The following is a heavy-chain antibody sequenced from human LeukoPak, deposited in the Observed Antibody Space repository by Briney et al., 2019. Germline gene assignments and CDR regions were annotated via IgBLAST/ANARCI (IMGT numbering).Heavy chain of an antibody. Sequence: SETLSLTCTVSGGSISSYYWSWIRQPAGKGLEWIGRFYALGSTDYNPSLKSRVTISADMSRNQFSLRLGSVTAADTAVYYCARGHYYDSSDYYYYYYYMDVWGKGTTVTVSS. J-gene: IGHJ6*03. CDR2: FYALGST. D-gene: IGHD3-22*01. V-gene: IGHV4-4*07. CDR1: GGSISSYY. CDR3: ARGHYYDSSDYYYYYYYMDV.